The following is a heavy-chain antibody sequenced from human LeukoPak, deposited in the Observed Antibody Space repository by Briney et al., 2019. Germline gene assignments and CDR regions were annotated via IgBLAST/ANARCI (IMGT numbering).Heavy chain of an antibody. CDR1: GFTFSSST. D-gene: IGHD6-13*01. CDR3: ASDKTAQLDNYYYYMDV. J-gene: IGHJ6*03. CDR2: ISGGSIYI. V-gene: IGHV3-21*06. Sequence: GGSLRLSCAASGFTFSSSTMNWVRQAPGKGLEWVSSISGGSIYIYYADSVKGRFTISRDNGKNSLYLQMNSLRAEDTAVYYCASDKTAQLDNYYYYMDVWGKGTTVTISS.